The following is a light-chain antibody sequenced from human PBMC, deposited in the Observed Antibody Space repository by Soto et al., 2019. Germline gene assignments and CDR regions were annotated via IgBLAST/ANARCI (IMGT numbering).Light chain of an antibody. Sequence: QSALTQPASVSGSPGQSITISCTGTNSDVGGYNYVSWYQQHPGKAPKLMIYEVSNRPSGVSNRFSGSKSGNTASLTISGLQAEDEADYYCSSYTISTPYVVFGGGTKLTVL. CDR2: EVS. V-gene: IGLV2-14*01. J-gene: IGLJ2*01. CDR1: NSDVGGYNY. CDR3: SSYTISTPYVV.